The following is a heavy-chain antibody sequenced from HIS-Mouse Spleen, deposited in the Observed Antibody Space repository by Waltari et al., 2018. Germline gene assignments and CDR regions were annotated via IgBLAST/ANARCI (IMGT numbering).Heavy chain of an antibody. D-gene: IGHD6-13*01. CDR1: GGTFSSYA. V-gene: IGHV1-69*04. CDR3: ARHPEIAAAVGAFDI. J-gene: IGHJ3*02. CDR2: IIPILGIA. Sequence: QVQLVQSGAEVKKPGSSVKVSCKASGGTFSSYAIRWVRPAPGQGLEWMGRIIPILGIANYAQKFQGRVTITADKSTSTAYMELSSLRSEDTAVYYCARHPEIAAAVGAFDIWGQGTMVTVSS.